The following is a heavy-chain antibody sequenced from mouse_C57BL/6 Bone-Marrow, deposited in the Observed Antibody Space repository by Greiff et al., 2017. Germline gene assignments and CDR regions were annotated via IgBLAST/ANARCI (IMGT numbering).Heavy chain of an antibody. J-gene: IGHJ2*01. V-gene: IGHV1-55*01. CDR2: IYPGSGST. D-gene: IGHD1-1*01. CDR1: GYTFTSYW. CDR3: ARGAFITTVVGDY. Sequence: QVQLQQPGAELVKPGASVKMSCKASGYTFTSYWITWVKQKPGQGLEWIGDIYPGSGSTNYNEKFKSKATLTVDTSSSTAYMQLSSLTSEDSAVYYCARGAFITTVVGDYWGQGTTLTVSS.